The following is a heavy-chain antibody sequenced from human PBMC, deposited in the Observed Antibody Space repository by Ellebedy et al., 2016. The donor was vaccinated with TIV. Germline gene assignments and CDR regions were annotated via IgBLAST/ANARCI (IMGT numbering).Heavy chain of an antibody. CDR3: ASWIAPDTGRGIDY. CDR2: IYRSVTT. CDR1: GGSISSSNW. D-gene: IGHD3-10*01. J-gene: IGHJ4*02. V-gene: IGHV4-4*02. Sequence: MPSETLSLTCVVSGGSISSSNWWSWVRQPPGKGLEWIGEIYRSVTTNYNPSLKSRVTISLDKSKNQFSLKLTSVTAADTAFYYCASWIAPDTGRGIDYWGQGTLVTVSS.